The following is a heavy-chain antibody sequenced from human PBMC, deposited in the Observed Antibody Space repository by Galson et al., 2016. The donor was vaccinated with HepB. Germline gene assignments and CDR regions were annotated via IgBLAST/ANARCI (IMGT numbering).Heavy chain of an antibody. Sequence: ETLSLTCTVSGGSISSSIYYWGWIRQPPGKGLEWIGSIYYSGNTYYNPSLKSRVIISLDTSKNQFSLKLSAVAAADTAVYYCARGDFWTGWFDPWGQGTLVTVSS. V-gene: IGHV4-39*07. J-gene: IGHJ5*02. CDR3: ARGDFWTGWFDP. D-gene: IGHD3/OR15-3a*01. CDR2: IYYSGNT. CDR1: GGSISSSIYY.